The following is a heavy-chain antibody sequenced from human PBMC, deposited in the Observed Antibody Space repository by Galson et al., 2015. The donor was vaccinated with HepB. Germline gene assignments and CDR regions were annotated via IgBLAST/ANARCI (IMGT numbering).Heavy chain of an antibody. V-gene: IGHV3-15*01. CDR3: TTDFAWLRRRFGPHRRDVGGH. CDR2: IKSKTDGGTT. CDR1: GFTFSNAW. D-gene: IGHD5-24*01. Sequence: SLRLSCAASGFTFSNAWMSWVRQAPGKGLEWVGRIKSKTDGGTTDYAAPVKGRFTISRDDSKNTLYLQMNSLKTEDTAVYYCTTDFAWLRRRFGPHRRDVGGHWGQGTLVTVSS. J-gene: IGHJ4*02.